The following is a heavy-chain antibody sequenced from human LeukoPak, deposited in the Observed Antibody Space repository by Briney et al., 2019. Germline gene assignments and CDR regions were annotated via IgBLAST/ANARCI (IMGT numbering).Heavy chain of an antibody. D-gene: IGHD5-18*01. Sequence: SETLSLTCAVYGGSFSGYYWSWIRQPPGKGLEWIGEINHSGSTNYNPSLKSRVTISVDTSKNQFSPKLSSVTAADTAVYYCARESPIHTAMVTARHRDPYYFDYWGQGTLVTVSS. CDR2: INHSGST. J-gene: IGHJ4*02. CDR1: GGSFSGYY. CDR3: ARESPIHTAMVTARHRDPYYFDY. V-gene: IGHV4-34*01.